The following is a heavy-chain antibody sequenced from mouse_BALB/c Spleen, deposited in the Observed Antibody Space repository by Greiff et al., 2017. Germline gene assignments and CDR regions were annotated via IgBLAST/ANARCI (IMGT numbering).Heavy chain of an antibody. J-gene: IGHJ3*01. CDR3: ARPIYYRYAWFAY. Sequence: EVKLVESGGGLVKPGGSLKLSCAASGFTFSDYYMYWVRQTPEKRLEWVATISDGGSYTYYPDSVKGRFTISRDNAKNNLYLQMSSLKSEDTAMYYCARPIYYRYAWFAYWGQGTLVTVSA. CDR2: ISDGGSYT. V-gene: IGHV5-4*02. D-gene: IGHD2-14*01. CDR1: GFTFSDYY.